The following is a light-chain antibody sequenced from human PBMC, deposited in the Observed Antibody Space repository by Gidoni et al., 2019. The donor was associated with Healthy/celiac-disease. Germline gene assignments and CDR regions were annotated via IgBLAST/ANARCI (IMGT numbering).Light chain of an antibody. CDR1: QGISSY. CDR2: AAS. Sequence: DIQLTQSPSFLSASVGDRVTITCRASQGISSYLAWYQQKPGKAPKLLIYAASTLQSGVPSRFSGSGSGTEFTLTISSLQPEDFATYYCQQLNSYLGGTFGQXTRLEIK. J-gene: IGKJ5*01. V-gene: IGKV1-9*01. CDR3: QQLNSYLGGT.